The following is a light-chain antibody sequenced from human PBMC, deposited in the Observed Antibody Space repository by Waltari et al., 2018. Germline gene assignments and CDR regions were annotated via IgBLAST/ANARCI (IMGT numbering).Light chain of an antibody. CDR2: EVT. CDR3: SSYADSNVL. CDR1: SGDIGAYNS. J-gene: IGLJ2*01. V-gene: IGLV2-8*01. Sequence: QSALTQPPSASGSPGQSVTIPCTGPSGDIGAYNSVSWYQQHPGRAPKLMIYEVTKRPSGVPDRFSGSRSGNTASLTVSGLQTEDEADYFCSSYADSNVLFGGGTKLTVL.